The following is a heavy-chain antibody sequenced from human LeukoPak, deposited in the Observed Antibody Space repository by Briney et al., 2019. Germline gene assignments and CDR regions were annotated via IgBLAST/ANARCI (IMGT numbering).Heavy chain of an antibody. D-gene: IGHD3-16*01. CDR2: IGTAGVT. Sequence: GGSLRLSCAASGFTFSSYDMHWVRQATGKGLEWVSAIGTAGVTYYPGSVKGRFTFSRDNAKNSLYLQINSLRAEDTAVYYCARLGEKADFDYWGQGTLVTVSS. J-gene: IGHJ4*02. CDR1: GFTFSSYD. CDR3: ARLGEKADFDY. V-gene: IGHV3-13*01.